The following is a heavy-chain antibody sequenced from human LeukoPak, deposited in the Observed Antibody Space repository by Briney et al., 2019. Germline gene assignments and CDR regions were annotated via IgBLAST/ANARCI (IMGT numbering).Heavy chain of an antibody. CDR1: GGSISSYY. CDR2: IYYSGST. V-gene: IGHV4-59*08. D-gene: IGHD2-2*01. CDR3: ARMGCSSTSCYVDP. Sequence: SETLSLTCTVSGGSISSYYWSWIRQPPGKGLEWIGYIYYSGSTNYNPSLKSRVTISVDTSKNQFSLKLSSVTAADTAVYYCARMGCSSTSCYVDPWGQGTLVTVSP. J-gene: IGHJ5*02.